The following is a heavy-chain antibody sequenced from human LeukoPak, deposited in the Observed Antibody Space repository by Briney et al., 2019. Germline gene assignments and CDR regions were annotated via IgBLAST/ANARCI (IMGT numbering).Heavy chain of an antibody. D-gene: IGHD7-27*01. CDR2: IYYSGST. CDR3: ARVIWGHYYYYYYMDV. Sequence: PSETLSLTCTVSGGSISSSSYYWGWIRQPPGKGLEWIGSIYYSGSTYYNPSLKSRVTISVDTSKNQFSLKLSFVTAADTAVYYCARVIWGHYYYYYYMDVWGKGTTVTVSS. V-gene: IGHV4-39*07. CDR1: GGSISSSSYY. J-gene: IGHJ6*03.